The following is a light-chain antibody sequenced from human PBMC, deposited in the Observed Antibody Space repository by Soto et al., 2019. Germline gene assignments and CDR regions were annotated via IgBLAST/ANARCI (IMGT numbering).Light chain of an antibody. V-gene: IGLV2-11*01. CDR1: SSDVGGYNY. CDR3: CSHAGGYAFV. J-gene: IGLJ1*01. CDR2: DVS. Sequence: QSALTQPRSVSGSPGQSVSISCTGASSDVGGYNYVSWYQQHPGKAPKLMIYDVSKRPSGVPDRFSGSKSGNTASLTISGLQAEDEADYYCCSHAGGYAFVFGTGTKLTVL.